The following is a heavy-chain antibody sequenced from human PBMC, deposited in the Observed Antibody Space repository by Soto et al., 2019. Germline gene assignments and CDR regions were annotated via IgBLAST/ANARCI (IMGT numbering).Heavy chain of an antibody. CDR3: ARALDYSTRFGY. CDR2: IYHSGST. D-gene: IGHD2-21*01. CDR1: GGSISSGGYP. Sequence: SETLSLTCAVSGGSISSGGYPWSWIRQPPGKGLEWIGYIYHSGSTYYNPSLKSRVTISVDRSKNQFSLKLSSVTAADTAVYYCARALDYSTRFGYWGQGTLVTVSS. J-gene: IGHJ4*02. V-gene: IGHV4-30-2*01.